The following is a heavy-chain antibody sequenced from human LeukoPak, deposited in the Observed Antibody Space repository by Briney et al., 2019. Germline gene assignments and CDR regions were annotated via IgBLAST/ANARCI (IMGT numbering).Heavy chain of an antibody. J-gene: IGHJ3*02. V-gene: IGHV1-18*01. Sequence: ASVKVSCKASGYTFTSYGISWVRQAPGQGVEWMGWISAYNGNTNYAQKLQGRVTITTEASTSTAYIELSSRRFEDTAVYYCARRMYYYDRSGNGAFDIWGQGTMVTVSS. CDR2: ISAYNGNT. CDR3: ARRMYYYDRSGNGAFDI. D-gene: IGHD3-22*01. CDR1: GYTFTSYG.